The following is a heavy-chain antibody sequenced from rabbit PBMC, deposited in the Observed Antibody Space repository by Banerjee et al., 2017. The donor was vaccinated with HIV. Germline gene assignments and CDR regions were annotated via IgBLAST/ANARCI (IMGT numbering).Heavy chain of an antibody. CDR2: INTSSGNT. V-gene: IGHV1S45*01. CDR1: GFSFSNKYV. D-gene: IGHD1-1*01. CDR3: AKNHASSGGYSFNL. J-gene: IGHJ4*01. Sequence: QEQLEESGGDLVKPEGSLTLTCTASGFSFSNKYVMCWVRQAPGKGLEWIACINTSSGNTVYATWAKGRFTISKASWTTVTLQMTSLTAADTATYFCAKNHASSGGYSFNLWGPGTLVTVS.